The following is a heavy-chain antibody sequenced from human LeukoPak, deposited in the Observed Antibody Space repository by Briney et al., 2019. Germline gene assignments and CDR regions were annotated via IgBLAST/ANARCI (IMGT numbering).Heavy chain of an antibody. CDR2: INPKNGGS. D-gene: IGHD3-16*01. V-gene: IGHV1-2*02. J-gene: IGHJ5*02. Sequence: ASVKVSCKAFGYTFTRKYMHWVRQAPGQGLEWVGWINPKNGGSNYAQKFQGRVTMTRDRSISKAYMELSRLTSDDTAVYYCARASFWESPINWFAPWGQGTLVTVSS. CDR1: GYTFTRKY. CDR3: ARASFWESPINWFAP.